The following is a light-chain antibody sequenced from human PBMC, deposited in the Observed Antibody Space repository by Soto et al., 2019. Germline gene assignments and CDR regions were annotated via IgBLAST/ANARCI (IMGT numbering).Light chain of an antibody. CDR2: GAS. CDR3: QQYVNSPWT. Sequence: EIVMTQSPATLSVSPGERATLSCRASQSVSSNLAWYQQKPGQAPRLLIYGASTRATGIPARFSGSGSGPEFTLTISSLEPEDFAVYYCQQYVNSPWTYGQGTKVDIK. J-gene: IGKJ1*01. V-gene: IGKV3-15*01. CDR1: QSVSSN.